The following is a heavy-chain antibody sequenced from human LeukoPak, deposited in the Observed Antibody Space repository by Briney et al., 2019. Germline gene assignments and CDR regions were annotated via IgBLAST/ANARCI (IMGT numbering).Heavy chain of an antibody. J-gene: IGHJ4*02. Sequence: SETLSLTCAVYGGSFSGYYWSWIRNPPGKGLEWIGEINHSGSTNYNPSLKSRVTISVDTSKNQFSLKLSPVTAADTAVYYCARGGAAAGHLNPKNLTKFDYWGQGTLVTVSS. D-gene: IGHD6-13*01. CDR1: GGSFSGYY. CDR2: INHSGST. CDR3: ARGGAAAGHLNPKNLTKFDY. V-gene: IGHV4-34*01.